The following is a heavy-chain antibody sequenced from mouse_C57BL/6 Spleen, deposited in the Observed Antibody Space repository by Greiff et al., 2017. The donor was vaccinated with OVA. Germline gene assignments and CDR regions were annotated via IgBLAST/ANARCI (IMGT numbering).Heavy chain of an antibody. V-gene: IGHV5-16*01. CDR3: ARWGYGSSYYAMDY. CDR1: GFTFSDYY. J-gene: IGHJ4*01. Sequence: DVKLVESEGGLVQPGSSMKLSCTASGFTFSDYYMAWVRQVPEQGLEWVANINSDGSSTYYMDSLKSRFIISRANAKNILYLQMSSLKSEDTAPYYCARWGYGSSYYAMDYWGQGTSVTVSS. D-gene: IGHD1-1*01. CDR2: INSDGSST.